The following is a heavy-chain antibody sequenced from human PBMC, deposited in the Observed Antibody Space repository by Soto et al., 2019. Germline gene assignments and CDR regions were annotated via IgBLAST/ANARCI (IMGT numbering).Heavy chain of an antibody. V-gene: IGHV3-11*06. CDR1: GFTFSDYY. D-gene: IGHD6-13*01. CDR2: ISSSSSYT. Sequence: QVQLVESGGGLVKPGASLRLSCAASGFTFSDYYMSWIRQAPGKGLEWVSYISSSSSYTNYADSVKGRFTISRDNAKNSLYLQMNSLRAEDTAVYYCARNIAAAVNDAFDIWGQGTMVTVSS. J-gene: IGHJ3*02. CDR3: ARNIAAAVNDAFDI.